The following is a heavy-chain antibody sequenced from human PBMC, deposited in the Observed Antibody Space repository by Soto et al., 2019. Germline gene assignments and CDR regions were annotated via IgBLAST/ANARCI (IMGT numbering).Heavy chain of an antibody. Sequence: SGGSLRLSCAASGFTFRTYGMHWVRQAPGKGLEWVAVISYDGSNKYYADSVKGRFTISRDNAKNSLYLQMNSLRAEDTAVYYCARFYYDSSGYLPSPYYYYYGMDVWGQGTTVTVSS. V-gene: IGHV3-30*03. CDR1: GFTFRTYG. J-gene: IGHJ6*02. CDR2: ISYDGSNK. CDR3: ARFYYDSSGYLPSPYYYYYGMDV. D-gene: IGHD3-22*01.